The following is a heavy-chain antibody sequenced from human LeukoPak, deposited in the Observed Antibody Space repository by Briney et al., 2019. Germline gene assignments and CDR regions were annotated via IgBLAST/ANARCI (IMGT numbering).Heavy chain of an antibody. V-gene: IGHV3-7*03. CDR2: IKQDGSEK. CDR3: ARGGTGGDASDI. D-gene: IGHD1-14*01. J-gene: IGHJ3*02. Sequence: PGGSLRLSCAASGFTFSSYWMTWVRQTPGKGLEWAANIKQDGSEKYYVDSVKGRFTISRDNAKNSLYLQMNSLRAEDTAVYYWARGGTGGDASDIWGQGKMVTVPS. CDR1: GFTFSSYW.